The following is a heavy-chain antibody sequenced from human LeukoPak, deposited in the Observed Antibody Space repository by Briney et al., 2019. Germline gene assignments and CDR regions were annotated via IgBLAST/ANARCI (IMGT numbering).Heavy chain of an antibody. D-gene: IGHD2-15*01. V-gene: IGHV1-2*02. CDR3: AREGTVVAEMLGNYYYYMDV. Sequence: GASVKVSCKASGYTFTGYYMHWVRQAPGQGLEWMGWINPNSGSTNYAQKFQGRVTMTRDTSISTAYMELSRLRSDDTAVYYCAREGTVVAEMLGNYYYYMDVWGKGTTVTVSS. J-gene: IGHJ6*03. CDR1: GYTFTGYY. CDR2: INPNSGST.